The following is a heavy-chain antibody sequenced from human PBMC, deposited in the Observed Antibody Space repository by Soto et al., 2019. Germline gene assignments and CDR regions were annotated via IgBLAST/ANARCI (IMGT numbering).Heavy chain of an antibody. CDR1: VFTVSSNY. J-gene: IGHJ6*02. CDR3: ARGSTSWGDV. D-gene: IGHD2-2*01. Sequence: PVGSLRLSCASSVFTVSSNYMSCVRHSPGKGLEWVSVIYSGGSTYYADSVKGRFTISRDNSKNTLYLQMNSLRAEDTAVYYCARGSTSWGDVLGQGTTVNVSS. V-gene: IGHV3-53*01. CDR2: IYSGGST.